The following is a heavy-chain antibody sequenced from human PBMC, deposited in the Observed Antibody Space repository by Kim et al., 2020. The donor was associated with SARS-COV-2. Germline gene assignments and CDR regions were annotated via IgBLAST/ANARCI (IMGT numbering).Heavy chain of an antibody. D-gene: IGHD3-22*01. CDR3: ARVSRYYYDSSGYRNWFDP. J-gene: IGHJ5*02. Sequence: SETLSLTCAAYGGSFSGYYWSWIRQPPGKGLEWIGEINHSGSTNYNPSLKSRVTISVDTSKNQFSLKLSSGTAADTAGYYCARVSRYYYDSSGYRNWFDP. CDR2: INHSGST. V-gene: IGHV4-34*01. CDR1: GGSFSGYY.